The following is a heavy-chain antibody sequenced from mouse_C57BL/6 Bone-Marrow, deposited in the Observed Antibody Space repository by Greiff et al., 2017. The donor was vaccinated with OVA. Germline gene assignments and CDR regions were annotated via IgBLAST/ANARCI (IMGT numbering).Heavy chain of an antibody. D-gene: IGHD2-1*01. J-gene: IGHJ2*01. CDR1: GYTFTSYW. CDR2: IDPSDSYT. CDR3: ARGGNYSYYFDY. Sequence: VQLQQPGAELVMPGASVKLSCKASGYTFTSYWMHWVKQRPGQGLEWIGEIDPSDSYTNYNQKFQGKSTLTVDKSSSTAYMQLSSLTSEDSAVYYCARGGNYSYYFDYWGQGTTLTVSS. V-gene: IGHV1-69*01.